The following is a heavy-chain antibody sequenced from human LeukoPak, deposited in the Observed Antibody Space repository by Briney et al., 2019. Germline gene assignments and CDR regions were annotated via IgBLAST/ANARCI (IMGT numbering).Heavy chain of an antibody. J-gene: IGHJ3*02. CDR3: ARTLSWSHAFDI. D-gene: IGHD2-8*02. CDR1: GGSISSGSYY. V-gene: IGHV4-61*02. Sequence: SETLSLTCSVSGGSISSGSYYWGWLRQPAGKGREWIGRIYTSGSTNYNPSLKSRVTISGDTSKNQFSLKLSSVTAADTAVYYCARTLSWSHAFDISGQGTMVTVSS. CDR2: IYTSGST.